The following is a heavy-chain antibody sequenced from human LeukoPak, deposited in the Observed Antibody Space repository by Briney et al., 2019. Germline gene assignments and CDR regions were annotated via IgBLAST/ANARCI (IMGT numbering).Heavy chain of an antibody. D-gene: IGHD3-22*01. V-gene: IGHV1-8*03. CDR1: GYTFTTYD. CDR3: ARGGHSSSAYYSDY. CDR2: MNPNSGHT. Sequence: ASVKVSCKASGYTFTTYDLIWVRQATGQGLEWMGWMNPNSGHTGYAQKFQGRVTITRNTSISTAYMELSSLRSEDTAVYYCARGGHSSSAYYSDYWGQGSLVTVSS. J-gene: IGHJ4*02.